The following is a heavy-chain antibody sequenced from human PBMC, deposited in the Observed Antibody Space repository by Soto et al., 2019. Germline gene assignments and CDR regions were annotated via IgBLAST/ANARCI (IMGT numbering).Heavy chain of an antibody. CDR1: GGAFNNYV. Sequence: GASVKVSCKASGGAFNNYVVNWVRQAPGQGLEWMGGILPIFATANYAQKFQGRVTITADKSTSTAYMELTSLRSEDTAVYYCAGRCDSTTCLGHLDYWGQGTLVTVSS. D-gene: IGHD2-2*01. CDR2: ILPIFATA. J-gene: IGHJ4*02. V-gene: IGHV1-69*06. CDR3: AGRCDSTTCLGHLDY.